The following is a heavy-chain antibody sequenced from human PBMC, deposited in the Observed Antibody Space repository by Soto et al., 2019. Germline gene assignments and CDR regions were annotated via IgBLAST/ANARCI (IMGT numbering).Heavy chain of an antibody. D-gene: IGHD6-13*01. CDR1: GFTFSSYA. CDR2: ISYDGSNK. V-gene: IGHV3-30-3*01. CDR3: ARGGYSSSWWLDY. Sequence: QVQLVESGGGVVQPGRSLRLSCAASGFTFSSYAMHWVRQAPGKGLEWVAVISYDGSNKYYADSVKGRFTISRDNSKNTLDLQMNSLRAEDTAVYYCARGGYSSSWWLDYWGQGTLVTVSS. J-gene: IGHJ4*02.